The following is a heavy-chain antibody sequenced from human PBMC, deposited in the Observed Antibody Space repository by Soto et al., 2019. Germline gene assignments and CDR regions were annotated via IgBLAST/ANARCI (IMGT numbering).Heavy chain of an antibody. CDR2: IYYSGST. J-gene: IGHJ4*02. CDR1: GGSISSSSYY. CDR3: AVEWEPQYRGLFDY. V-gene: IGHV4-39*01. D-gene: IGHD1-26*01. Sequence: SETLSLTCTVSGGSISSSSYYWGWIRQPPGKGLEWIGSIYYSGSTYYNPSLKSRVTISVDTSKNQFSLKLSSVTAADTAVYYCAVEWEPQYRGLFDYWGQGTLVTVSS.